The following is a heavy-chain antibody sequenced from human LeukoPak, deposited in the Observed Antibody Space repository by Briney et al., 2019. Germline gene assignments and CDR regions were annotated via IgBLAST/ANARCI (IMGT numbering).Heavy chain of an antibody. CDR1: GYTFTGYY. CDR3: ARWAKGLARDFDY. CDR2: IIPIFGTA. V-gene: IGHV1-69*06. D-gene: IGHD3-22*01. J-gene: IGHJ4*02. Sequence: SVKVSCKASGYTFTGYYMHWVRQAPGQGLEWMGGIIPIFGTANYAQKFQGRVTITADKSTSTAYMELSSLRSEDTAVYYCARWAKGLARDFDYWGQGTLVTVSS.